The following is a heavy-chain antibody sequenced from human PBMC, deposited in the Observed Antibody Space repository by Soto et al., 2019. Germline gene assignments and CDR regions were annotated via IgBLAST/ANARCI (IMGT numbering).Heavy chain of an antibody. J-gene: IGHJ6*02. CDR2: ISYDGSNK. Sequence: PGGSLRLSCAASGFTFSSYAMHWVRQAPGKGLEWVAVISYDGSNKYYADSVKGRFTISRDNSKNTLYLQMNSLRAEDTAVYYCARDLVWFGELMGVPAYGMDVWGQGTTVTVSS. CDR1: GFTFSSYA. CDR3: ARDLVWFGELMGVPAYGMDV. D-gene: IGHD3-10*01. V-gene: IGHV3-30-3*01.